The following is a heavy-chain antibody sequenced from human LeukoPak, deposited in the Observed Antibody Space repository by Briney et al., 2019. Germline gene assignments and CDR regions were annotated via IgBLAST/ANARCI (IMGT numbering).Heavy chain of an antibody. D-gene: IGHD3-22*01. CDR3: ARAHGRGYAFDI. V-gene: IGHV3-48*03. CDR2: ISSSGTTI. J-gene: IGHJ3*02. CDR1: GFTFSSYE. Sequence: GGSLRLSCAASGFTFSSYEMNGVRQAPGKGLEWVSYISSSGTTIYYADSVKGRFTISRDNAKNSLYLQMNSLRAEDTAVYYCARAHGRGYAFDIWGQGTMVTVSS.